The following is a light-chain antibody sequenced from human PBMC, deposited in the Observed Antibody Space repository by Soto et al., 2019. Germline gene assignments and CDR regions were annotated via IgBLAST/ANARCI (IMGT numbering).Light chain of an antibody. CDR3: QQYGGSSGT. V-gene: IGKV3-20*01. Sequence: ELVLTQSPGTLSLSPGERATLSCRASQSVSSNYLAWYQQKPGQAPRLLIYGASSRATGIPDRFSGSGSGTDFTLTITRLEPEDFAVYYCQQYGGSSGTFGQGTKVEIK. CDR1: QSVSSNY. CDR2: GAS. J-gene: IGKJ1*01.